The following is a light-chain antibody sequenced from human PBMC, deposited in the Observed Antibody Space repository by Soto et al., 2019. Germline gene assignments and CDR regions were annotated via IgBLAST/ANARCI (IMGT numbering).Light chain of an antibody. CDR2: KAS. CDR1: QSISSR. Sequence: DIQMTQSPSTLSASVGDRVTITCRASQSISSRLAWYQQKPGKVPKLLIYKASILESGVPSRFSGSGSVTEFTLTISSLQPDDFATYYCQQYDSYSWTFGQGTKVEI. V-gene: IGKV1-5*03. CDR3: QQYDSYSWT. J-gene: IGKJ1*01.